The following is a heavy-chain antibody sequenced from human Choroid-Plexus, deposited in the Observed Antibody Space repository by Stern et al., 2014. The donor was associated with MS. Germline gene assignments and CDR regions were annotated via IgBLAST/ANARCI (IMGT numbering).Heavy chain of an antibody. Sequence: VQLVESGGGVVQPGRPLRLSCVASGFTFGSCAMHWVRQAPGKGLEWVAGVSYDGSNKYYADSVKGRFTISRDNSQNTLYMQMSSLRPEYTAVYYCAKDRQYLTYF. CDR1: GFTFGSCA. J-gene: IGHJ2*01. CDR3: AKDRQYLTYF. CDR2: VSYDGSNK. D-gene: IGHD2/OR15-2a*01. V-gene: IGHV3-30*18.